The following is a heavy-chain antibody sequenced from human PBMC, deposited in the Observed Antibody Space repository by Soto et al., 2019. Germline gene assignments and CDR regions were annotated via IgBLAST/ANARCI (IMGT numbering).Heavy chain of an antibody. Sequence: EVQLLESGGGLVQPGGPLRLSGAASGFTFSSYAMSGVPQAPGKGREWVSAISGSGGSTYYADSVKGRFTISRDNSKNTLYLQMNSLRAEDTAVYYCAKDQWLVLNDAFDIWGQGTMVTVSS. CDR1: GFTFSSYA. CDR2: ISGSGGST. D-gene: IGHD6-19*01. CDR3: AKDQWLVLNDAFDI. V-gene: IGHV3-23*01. J-gene: IGHJ3*02.